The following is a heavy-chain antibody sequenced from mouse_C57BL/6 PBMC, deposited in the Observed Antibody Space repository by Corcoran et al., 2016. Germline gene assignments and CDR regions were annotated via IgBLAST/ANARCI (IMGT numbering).Heavy chain of an antibody. D-gene: IGHD2-3*01. V-gene: IGHV1-26*01. CDR2: INPNNGGT. CDR1: GYTFTDYY. Sequence: EVQLQQSGPELVKPVASVKISCKASGYTFTDYYMNWVKQSHGKSLEWIGDINPNNGGTSYNQKFKGKATLTVDKSSSTAYMELRSLTSEDSAVYYCARNNDCYYGYFDVWGTGTTVTVSS. J-gene: IGHJ1*03. CDR3: ARNNDCYYGYFDV.